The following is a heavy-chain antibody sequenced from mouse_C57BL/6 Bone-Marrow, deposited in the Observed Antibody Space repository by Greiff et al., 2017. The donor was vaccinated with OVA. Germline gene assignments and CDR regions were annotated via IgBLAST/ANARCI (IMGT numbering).Heavy chain of an antibody. CDR2: INYDGSST. Sequence: EVKVVESEGGLVQPGSSMKLSCTASGFTFSDYYMAWVRQVPEKGLEWVANINYDGSSTYYLDSLKSRFIISRDNAKNILYLQMSSLKSEDTVTDYCAREGSLSMRLRRGYYFDYWGQGTTLTVSS. D-gene: IGHD2-4*01. CDR3: AREGSLSMRLRRGYYFDY. J-gene: IGHJ2*01. V-gene: IGHV5-16*01. CDR1: GFTFSDYY.